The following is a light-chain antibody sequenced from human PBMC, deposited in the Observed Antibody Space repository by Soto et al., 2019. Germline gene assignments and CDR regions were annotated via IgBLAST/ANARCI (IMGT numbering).Light chain of an antibody. V-gene: IGKV1-9*01. CDR1: QGINNY. CDR2: DAS. J-gene: IGKJ2*01. Sequence: DIQLTQSPSFLSASVGDRVTITCRASQGINNYLAWYQQKPGKAPKLVIYDASTLQSGVPSRFSGSGSGTEFTLTISSLQPEYFATYYCQQLNNYPYTFGQGTKLEIK. CDR3: QQLNNYPYT.